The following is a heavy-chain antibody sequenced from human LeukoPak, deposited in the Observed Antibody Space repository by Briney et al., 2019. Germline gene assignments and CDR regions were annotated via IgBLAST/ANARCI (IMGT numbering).Heavy chain of an antibody. V-gene: IGHV3-33*01. Sequence: PGGSLRLSCVASGFSFSSYGMHWVRQPPGKGLEWVAVIWYDGNNEHYADSVKGRLPISRDNLRNALYLQMNNLRAEDTAVFYCASHGGIWGQGTLVTVSS. D-gene: IGHD2-15*01. J-gene: IGHJ4*02. CDR2: IWYDGNNE. CDR1: GFSFSSYG. CDR3: ASHGGI.